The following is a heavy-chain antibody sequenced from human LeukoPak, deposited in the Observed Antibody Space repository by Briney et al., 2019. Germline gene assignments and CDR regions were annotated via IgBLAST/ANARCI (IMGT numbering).Heavy chain of an antibody. V-gene: IGHV1-18*01. J-gene: IGHJ3*02. CDR1: GYTFTSYG. D-gene: IGHD2-2*02. CDR3: AREDLCTSARCYKAFDI. CDR2: ISAYNGNT. Sequence: GASVKVSCKASGYTFTSYGISWVRQAPGQGLEWMGWISAYNGNTNYAQKFQGRVTMTTDTSTSTAYMELRSLRSDDTAVYYCAREDLCTSARCYKAFDIWGQGTVVTASS.